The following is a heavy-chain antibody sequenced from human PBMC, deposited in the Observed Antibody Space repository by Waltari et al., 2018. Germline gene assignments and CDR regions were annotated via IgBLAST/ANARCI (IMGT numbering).Heavy chain of an antibody. CDR2: IYSGGST. V-gene: IGHV3-53*04. CDR1: GFTVSSNY. CDR3: ARFRRTVTTGGWFDP. J-gene: IGHJ5*02. D-gene: IGHD4-4*01. Sequence: EVQLVESGGGLVQPGGSLRLSCAASGFTVSSNYMSWVRQAPGKGLEWVSVIYSGGSTYYADSVKGRFTISRHNSKNTLYLQMNSLRAEDTAVYYCARFRRTVTTGGWFDPWGQGTLVTVSS.